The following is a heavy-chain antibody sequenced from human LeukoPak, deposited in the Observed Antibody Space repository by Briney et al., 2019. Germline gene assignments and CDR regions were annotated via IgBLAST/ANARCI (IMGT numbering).Heavy chain of an antibody. D-gene: IGHD6-13*01. CDR3: ARGDRAAAATFDY. Sequence: SETLSLTCAVYGGPFSGYYWSWIRQPPGKGLEWIGEINHSGNTNYNPSLKSRVNISVDTSKNQFSLKLSSVTAADTAVYYCARGDRAAAATFDYWGQGTLVTVSS. CDR2: INHSGNT. J-gene: IGHJ4*02. V-gene: IGHV4-34*01. CDR1: GGPFSGYY.